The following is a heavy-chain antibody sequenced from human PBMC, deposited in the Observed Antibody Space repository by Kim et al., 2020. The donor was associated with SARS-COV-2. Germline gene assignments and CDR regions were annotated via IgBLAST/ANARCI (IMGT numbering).Heavy chain of an antibody. CDR2: IYYSGST. J-gene: IGHJ4*02. D-gene: IGHD6-19*01. CDR1: GGSISSYY. V-gene: IGHV4-59*13. CDR3: ARTFRNTYSSGWYF. Sequence: SETLSLTCTVSGGSISSYYWSWIRQPPGKGLEWIGYIYYSGSTNYNPSLKSRVTISVDTSKNQFSLKLSSVTAADTAVYYCARTFRNTYSSGWYFWGQGTLVTVSS.